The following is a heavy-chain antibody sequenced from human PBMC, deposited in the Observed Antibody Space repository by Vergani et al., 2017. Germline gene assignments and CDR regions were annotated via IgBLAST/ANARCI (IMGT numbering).Heavy chain of an antibody. Sequence: QVQLVQSGAEVKKPGSSVKVSCKASGGTFSSYAISWVRQAPGQGLEWMGGIIPIFGTANYAQKFQGRVTITRDTSASTAYMELSSLRSEDTAVYYCATYYYDSSGYPKHPGAFDIWGQGTMVTVSS. V-gene: IGHV1-69*06. CDR2: IIPIFGTA. D-gene: IGHD3-22*01. J-gene: IGHJ3*02. CDR1: GGTFSSYA. CDR3: ATYYYDSSGYPKHPGAFDI.